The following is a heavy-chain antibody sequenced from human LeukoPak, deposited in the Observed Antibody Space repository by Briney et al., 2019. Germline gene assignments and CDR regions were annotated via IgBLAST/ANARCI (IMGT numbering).Heavy chain of an antibody. V-gene: IGHV3-64D*06. Sequence: GGSLRLSCSASGFSFSSYAMNWVRQAPGKGLEYISTISTNGGRTYYGDSVSGRFTISRDTSKNTLYLQMSTLRPEDTAVYYRVTSFESRADYPFASWGHGTLATASS. J-gene: IGHJ4*01. CDR2: ISTNGGRT. D-gene: IGHD3-22*01. CDR1: GFSFSSYA. CDR3: VTSFESRADYPFAS.